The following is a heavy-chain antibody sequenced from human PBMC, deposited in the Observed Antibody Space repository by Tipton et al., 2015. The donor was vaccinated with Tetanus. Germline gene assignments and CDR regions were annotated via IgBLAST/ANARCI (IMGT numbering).Heavy chain of an antibody. Sequence: TLSLTCTVSGGSITSSIDYWGWVRQPPGKGLEWIGTVFHSGTTYYNPSLKSRVTISVDTSKNQFSLKLTSVTAADTAVYYCAKDRLCGGECYSLWGRGTLVTVSS. CDR1: GGSITSSIDY. J-gene: IGHJ4*02. CDR2: VFHSGTT. D-gene: IGHD2-21*01. CDR3: AKDRLCGGECYSL. V-gene: IGHV4-39*02.